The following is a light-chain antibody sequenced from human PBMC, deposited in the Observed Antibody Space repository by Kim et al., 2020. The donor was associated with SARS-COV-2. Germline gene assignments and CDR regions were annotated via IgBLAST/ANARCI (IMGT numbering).Light chain of an antibody. V-gene: IGLV4-60*03. CDR3: ETWDSSTQV. J-gene: IGLJ3*02. CDR2: LEGSGSY. Sequence: QPVLTQSSSASASLGSSVTLTCTLSSGHSSYIIAWHQQQPGKAPRYLMKLEGSGSYNKGSGVPDRFSGSSSGADRYLTISNLQSEDEADYYCETWDSSTQVFGGGTQLTVL. CDR1: SGHSSYI.